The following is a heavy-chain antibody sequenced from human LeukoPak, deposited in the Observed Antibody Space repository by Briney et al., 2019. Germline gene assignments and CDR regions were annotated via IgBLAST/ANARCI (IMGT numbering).Heavy chain of an antibody. CDR2: IWYDRSNK. V-gene: IGHV3-33*01. J-gene: IGHJ6*03. Sequence: GGSLRLSCAVSGFTFNSYPMHWVRQAPGKGLEWVAVIWYDRSNKYYPDSVRGRFTVSRDDSKNTLYLQMDSLRAEDTAVYYCARGSAVQYYYYYYMDVWGKGTTVTVSS. CDR3: ARGSAVQYYYYYYMDV. CDR1: GFTFNSYP. D-gene: IGHD2-2*01.